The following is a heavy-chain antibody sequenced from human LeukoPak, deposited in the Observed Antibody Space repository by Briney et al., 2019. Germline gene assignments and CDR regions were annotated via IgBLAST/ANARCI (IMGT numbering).Heavy chain of an antibody. V-gene: IGHV1-69*04. CDR3: ARAYYDSSGHNWFDP. D-gene: IGHD3-22*01. J-gene: IGHJ5*02. CDR1: GGTFSSYA. Sequence: EASVKVSCKASGGTFSSYAISWVRQAPGQGLEWMGRIIPILGIANYAQKFQGRVTITADKSTSTAYMELSSLRSEDTAVYYCARAYYDSSGHNWFDPWGQGTLVTVSS. CDR2: IIPILGIA.